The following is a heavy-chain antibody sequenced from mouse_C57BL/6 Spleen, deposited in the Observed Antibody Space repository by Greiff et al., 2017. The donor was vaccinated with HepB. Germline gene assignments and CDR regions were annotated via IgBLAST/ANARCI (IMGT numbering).Heavy chain of an antibody. CDR2: IDPETGGT. CDR3: TRHYYAMDY. V-gene: IGHV1-15*01. Sequence: VQRVESGAELVRPGASVTLSCKASGYTFTDYEMHWVKQTPVHGLEWIGAIDPETGGTAYNQKFKGKAILTADKSSSTAYMELRSLTSEDSAVYYCTRHYYAMDYWGQGTSVTVSS. J-gene: IGHJ4*01. CDR1: GYTFTDYE.